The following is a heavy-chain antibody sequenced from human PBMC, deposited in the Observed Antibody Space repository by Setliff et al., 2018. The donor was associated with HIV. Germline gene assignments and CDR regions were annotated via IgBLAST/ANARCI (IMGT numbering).Heavy chain of an antibody. V-gene: IGHV1-69*10. CDR1: GYSFTSYA. J-gene: IGHJ6*03. CDR2: IIPILGIA. CDR3: ARARTDHYDRGRRSHYYIDV. D-gene: IGHD3-22*01. Sequence: SVKVSCKASGYSFTSYAISWVRQAPGQGLEWMGGIIPILGIANYAQKFQGRVTITADKSTSTAYMELSSLRSEDTAVYYCARARTDHYDRGRRSHYYIDVWARGATVTVSS.